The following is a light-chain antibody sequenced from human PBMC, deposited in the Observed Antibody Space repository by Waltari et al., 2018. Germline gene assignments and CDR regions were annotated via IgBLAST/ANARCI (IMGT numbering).Light chain of an antibody. CDR2: EDN. CDR3: QSFDSSTVV. Sequence: NFMLTQPHSVSESPGKTVTLSCTRTSGSIASHYVPWYQQRPGSSPTTVIYEDNQRPSGVPDRFSGSIDSSSNSASLTISGLKTEDEADYYCQSFDSSTVVFGGGTKLTVL. J-gene: IGLJ2*01. V-gene: IGLV6-57*01. CDR1: SGSIASHY.